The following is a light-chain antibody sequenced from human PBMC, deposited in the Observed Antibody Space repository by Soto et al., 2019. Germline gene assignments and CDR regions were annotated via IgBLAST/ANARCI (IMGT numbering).Light chain of an antibody. CDR1: QSVSSSY. J-gene: IGKJ5*01. CDR3: QQYGSSPPIT. Sequence: EIVLTQSPGTVSLSPGESATLSCRASQSVSSSYLAWYQQKPGQAPRLLIYGASSRATGIPDRFSGSGSGTDFTLTISRLEPEDFAVYYCQQYGSSPPITFGQGTRLEIK. CDR2: GAS. V-gene: IGKV3-20*01.